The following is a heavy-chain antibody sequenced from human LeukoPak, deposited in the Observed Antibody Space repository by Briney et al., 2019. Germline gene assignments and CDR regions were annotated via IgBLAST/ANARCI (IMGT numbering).Heavy chain of an antibody. CDR2: IYYSGST. Sequence: PSETLSLACTVSGGSISSYYWSWIRQPPGKGLEWIGYIYYSGSTNYNPSLKSRVTISVDTSKNQFSLKLSSVTAADTAVYYCARDLPYGMDVWGQGTTVTVSS. CDR3: ARDLPYGMDV. V-gene: IGHV4-59*01. CDR1: GGSISSYY. J-gene: IGHJ6*02.